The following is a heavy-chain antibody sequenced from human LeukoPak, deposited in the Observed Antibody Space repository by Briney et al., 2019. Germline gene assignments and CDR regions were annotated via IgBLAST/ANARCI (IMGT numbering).Heavy chain of an antibody. J-gene: IGHJ4*02. D-gene: IGHD4-23*01. CDR2: LSGGGDST. Sequence: GGSLRLSCAASGFTSSSYAMSWVRQAPGKGLEWVSALSGGGDSTYYADSVKGRFTISRDNSKNTLYLQMNSLRAEDTAVYYCAKIFNWYGGYFDYWGQGTLVTVSS. V-gene: IGHV3-23*01. CDR3: AKIFNWYGGYFDY. CDR1: GFTSSSYA.